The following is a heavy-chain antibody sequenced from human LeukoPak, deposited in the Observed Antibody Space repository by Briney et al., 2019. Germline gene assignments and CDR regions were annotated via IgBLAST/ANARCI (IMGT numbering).Heavy chain of an antibody. CDR3: AREAGIVVVPDADYYYGMDV. J-gene: IGHJ6*02. CDR1: GYTFTSYG. CDR2: SSPYNGNT. V-gene: IGHV1-18*01. Sequence: ASVKVSCKASGYTFTSYGISWVRQPPPQGLEWMGWSSPYNGNTNYAQKLQGRVTMTTDTSTSTAYMELRSLRSDDTAVYYCAREAGIVVVPDADYYYGMDVWGQGTTVTVSS. D-gene: IGHD2-2*01.